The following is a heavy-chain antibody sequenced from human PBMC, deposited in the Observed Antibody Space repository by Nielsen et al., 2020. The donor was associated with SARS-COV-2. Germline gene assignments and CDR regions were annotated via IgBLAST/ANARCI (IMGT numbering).Heavy chain of an antibody. CDR1: GGSISSYY. CDR3: ARGRLYSSSSDPEPPFDY. Sequence: GSLRLSCTVSGGSISSYYWSWIRQPPGKGLEWIGYIYYSGSTNYNPSLKSRVTISVDTSKNQFSLKLSSVTAADTAVYYCARGRLYSSSSDPEPPFDYWGQGTLVTVSS. V-gene: IGHV4-59*12. D-gene: IGHD6-6*01. J-gene: IGHJ4*02. CDR2: IYYSGST.